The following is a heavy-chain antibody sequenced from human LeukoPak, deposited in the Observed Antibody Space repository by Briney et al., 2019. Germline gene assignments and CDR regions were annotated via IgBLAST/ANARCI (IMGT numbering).Heavy chain of an antibody. V-gene: IGHV3-23*01. CDR3: ASDLGYSSGWNAFDY. CDR1: GFTFSSYA. Sequence: PGGSLRLSCAASGFTFSSYAMSWVRQAPGKGLEWVSAISGSGGSTYYADSVKGRFTISRDNSKNTLYLQMNSLRAEDTAVYYCASDLGYSSGWNAFDYWGQGTLVTVSS. CDR2: ISGSGGST. D-gene: IGHD6-19*01. J-gene: IGHJ4*02.